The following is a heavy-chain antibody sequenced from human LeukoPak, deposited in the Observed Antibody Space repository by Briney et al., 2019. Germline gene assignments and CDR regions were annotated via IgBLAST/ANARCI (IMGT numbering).Heavy chain of an antibody. CDR3: ARETTVAAFDI. V-gene: IGHV4-30-2*01. D-gene: IGHD4-17*01. Sequence: PSETLSLTCAVSGGSISSGGYSWSWIRQPPGKGLEWIGYIYHSGSTYYNPSLKRRVTISVDRSKNQFSLKLSSVTAADTAVYYCARETTVAAFDIWGQGTMVTVSS. CDR1: GGSISSGGYS. J-gene: IGHJ3*02. CDR2: IYHSGST.